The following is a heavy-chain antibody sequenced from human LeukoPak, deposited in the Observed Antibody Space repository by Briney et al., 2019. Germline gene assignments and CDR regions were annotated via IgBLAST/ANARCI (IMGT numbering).Heavy chain of an antibody. Sequence: SETLSLTCTVSGGSISSSTYYWGWIRQPPGKGLEWIGSIYYSGSTYYNPSLKSRVTISVDTSKNQFSLNLSSVTAADTAVYYYGRGYYYFDYWGQGTLVTVSS. CDR2: IYYSGST. D-gene: IGHD3-22*01. CDR3: GRGYYYFDY. J-gene: IGHJ4*02. CDR1: GGSISSSTYY. V-gene: IGHV4-39*01.